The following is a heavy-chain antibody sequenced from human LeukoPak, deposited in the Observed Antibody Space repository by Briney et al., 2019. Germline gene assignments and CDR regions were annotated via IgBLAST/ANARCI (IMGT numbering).Heavy chain of an antibody. V-gene: IGHV3-48*04. Sequence: LAGGSLRLSCAASGFTFSSYSMNWVRQAPGKGLEWVSYISSSSSTIYYADSVKGRFTISRDNAKNSLYLQMNSLRAEDTAVYYCARIPVPISPYFGYWGQGTLVTVSS. CDR3: ARIPVPISPYFGY. D-gene: IGHD3-3*02. CDR1: GFTFSSYS. J-gene: IGHJ4*02. CDR2: ISSSSSTI.